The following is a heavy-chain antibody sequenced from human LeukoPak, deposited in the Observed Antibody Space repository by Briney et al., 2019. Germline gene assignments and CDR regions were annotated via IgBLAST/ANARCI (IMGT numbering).Heavy chain of an antibody. J-gene: IGHJ4*02. CDR3: AKAYEVEYRSGGSCSSDLLRGY. D-gene: IGHD2-15*01. CDR1: GFTFSSYA. CDR2: ISGSGGST. Sequence: GGSLRLSCAASGFTFSSYAMSWVRQAPGKGLEWVSAISGSGGSTYYADSAKGRFTISRDNSKNTLYLQMNSLRAEDTAVYCCAKAYEVEYRSGGSCSSDLLRGYWGQGTLVTVSS. V-gene: IGHV3-23*01.